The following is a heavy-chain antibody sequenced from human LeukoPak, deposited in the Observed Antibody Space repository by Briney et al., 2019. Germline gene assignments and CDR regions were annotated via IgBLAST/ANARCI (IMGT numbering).Heavy chain of an antibody. CDR1: GGSISSYY. V-gene: IGHV4-59*01. Sequence: SETLSLTCTVSGGSISSYYWSWIRQPPGKGLEWIGYIYYGGSTNYNPSLKSRVTISVDTSKNQFSLKLSSVTAADTAVYYCARSGAAAAPDYWGQGTLVTVSS. CDR3: ARSGAAAAPDY. CDR2: IYYGGST. J-gene: IGHJ4*02. D-gene: IGHD6-13*01.